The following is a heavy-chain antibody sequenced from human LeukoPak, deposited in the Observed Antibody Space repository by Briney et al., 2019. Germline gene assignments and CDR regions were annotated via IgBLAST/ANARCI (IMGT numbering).Heavy chain of an antibody. V-gene: IGHV1-18*01. J-gene: IGHJ3*02. Sequence: ASVKVSCKASGYSFISYGITWVRQAPGQGLEWMGWISVYNGNTNYVQKLQGRVTMTTDTSTSTAYMELRSLRSDDTAVYYCASRITMIVVVITSPIDAFDIWGQGTMVTVSS. D-gene: IGHD3-22*01. CDR2: ISVYNGNT. CDR3: ASRITMIVVVITSPIDAFDI. CDR1: GYSFISYG.